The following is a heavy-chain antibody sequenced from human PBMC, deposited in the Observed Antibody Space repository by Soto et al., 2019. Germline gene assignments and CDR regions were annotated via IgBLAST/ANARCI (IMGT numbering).Heavy chain of an antibody. Sequence: SETLSLTCTVSGGSISSYYWSWIRQPPGKGLEWIGYIYYSGSTNYNPSLKSRVTISVDTSKNQFSLKLSSVTAADTAVYYCARGPYYYDSSGYYRRFSFYYYGMDVWGQGTTGTSP. CDR2: IYYSGST. J-gene: IGHJ6*02. CDR3: ARGPYYYDSSGYYRRFSFYYYGMDV. V-gene: IGHV4-59*01. D-gene: IGHD3-22*01. CDR1: GGSISSYY.